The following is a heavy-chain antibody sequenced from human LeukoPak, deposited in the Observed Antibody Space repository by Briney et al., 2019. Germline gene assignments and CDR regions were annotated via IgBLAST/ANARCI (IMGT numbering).Heavy chain of an antibody. J-gene: IGHJ5*02. CDR3: ARSTTVRNRWVDP. Sequence: SETLSLTCAVSGYSISSGYYWGWIRQPPGKGLEWIGSIYHSGSTYYNPSLKSRVTISVDTSKNQFSLKLSSVTAADTAVYYCARSTTVRNRWVDPWGHGTLVTVSS. CDR2: IYHSGST. D-gene: IGHD2-2*01. CDR1: GYSISSGYY. V-gene: IGHV4-38-2*01.